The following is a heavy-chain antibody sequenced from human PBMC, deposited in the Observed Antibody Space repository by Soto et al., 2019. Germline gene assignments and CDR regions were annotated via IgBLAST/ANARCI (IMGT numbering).Heavy chain of an antibody. J-gene: IGHJ4*02. CDR3: ARDAGGYGGLDH. V-gene: IGHV4-30-4*01. Sequence: QVQLQESGPGLVKPSQTLSLTCTVSGGSISSGDYYWSWIRQPPGKGLEWIGYIYYSGSTYYNPSLQSRVTISVDTSKNQFSLKLTSVTAADTAVYYCARDAGGYGGLDHWGQGTLVTVSS. CDR1: GGSISSGDYY. CDR2: IYYSGST. D-gene: IGHD2-8*02.